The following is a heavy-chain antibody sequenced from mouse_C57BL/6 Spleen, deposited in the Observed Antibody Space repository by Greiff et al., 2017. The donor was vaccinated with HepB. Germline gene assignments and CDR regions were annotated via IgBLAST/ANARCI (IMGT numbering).Heavy chain of an antibody. V-gene: IGHV1-54*01. D-gene: IGHD2-3*01. J-gene: IGHJ3*01. CDR1: GYAFTNYL. CDR2: INPGSGGT. CDR3: ARPDGYYSAWFAY. Sequence: VQLQQSGAELVRPGTSVKVSCKASGYAFTNYLIEWVKQRPGQGLEWIGVINPGSGGTNYNEKFKGKATLTADQSSSTAYMQRSSLTSEGSAVYFCARPDGYYSAWFAYWGQGTLVTVSA.